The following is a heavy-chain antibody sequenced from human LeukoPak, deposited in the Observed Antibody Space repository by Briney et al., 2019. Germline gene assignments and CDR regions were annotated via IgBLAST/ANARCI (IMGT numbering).Heavy chain of an antibody. CDR1: GGSISSYY. CDR2: IYYSGST. D-gene: IGHD6-13*01. CDR3: ARGSGSSWYFDYYYYMDV. V-gene: IGHV4-59*01. Sequence: SETLSLTCTVSGGSISSYYWSWIRQPPGKGLEWIGYIYYSGSTNYNPSLKSRVTISVETSKNQFSLKLSSVAAADTAVYYCARGSGSSWYFDYYYYMDVWGKGTTVTVSS. J-gene: IGHJ6*03.